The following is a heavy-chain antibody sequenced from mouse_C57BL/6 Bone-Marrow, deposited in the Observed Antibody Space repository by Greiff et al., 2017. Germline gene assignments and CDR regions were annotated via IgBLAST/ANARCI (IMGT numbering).Heavy chain of an antibody. V-gene: IGHV5-6*01. CDR2: ISSGGSYT. J-gene: IGHJ4*01. CDR1: GFTFSSYG. CDR3: ARYDGYYNAMDY. D-gene: IGHD2-3*01. Sequence: DVQLQESGGDLVKPGGSLKLSCAASGFTFSSYGMSWVRQTPDKRLEWVATISSGGSYTYYPDSVKGRFTISRDNAKNTLYLQMSSLKSEDTAMYYCARYDGYYNAMDYWGQGTSVTVSS.